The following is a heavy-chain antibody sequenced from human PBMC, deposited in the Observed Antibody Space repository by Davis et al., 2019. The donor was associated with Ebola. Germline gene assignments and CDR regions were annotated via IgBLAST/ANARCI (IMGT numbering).Heavy chain of an antibody. J-gene: IGHJ4*02. CDR1: GYSFTSYW. Sequence: GESLKISCKASGYSFTSYWIGWVRQMPGKGLEWMGIIYPGDSDTRYNPSFEGQVTISADKSTTTVYLQWSRLKASDTAMYYCARHLLPYVGLDYWGQGTLVTVSS. D-gene: IGHD1-26*01. CDR2: IYPGDSDT. V-gene: IGHV5-51*01. CDR3: ARHLLPYVGLDY.